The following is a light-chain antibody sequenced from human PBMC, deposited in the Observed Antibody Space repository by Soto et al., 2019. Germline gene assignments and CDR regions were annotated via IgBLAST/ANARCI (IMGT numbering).Light chain of an antibody. CDR3: KRYNSYSSWT. CDR2: KAS. CDR1: QSISSW. V-gene: IGKV1-5*03. J-gene: IGKJ1*01. Sequence: DIQMTQSPSTLSASVGDRVTITCRASQSISSWLAWYQQKPGKAPKLLIYKASSLESGAPPRFSGCGSGSEFPLPVSRIQADDFATYYCKRYNSYSSWTFGQGTKVEIK.